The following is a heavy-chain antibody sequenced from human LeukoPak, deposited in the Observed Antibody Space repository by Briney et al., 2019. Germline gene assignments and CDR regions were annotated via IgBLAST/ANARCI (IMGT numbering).Heavy chain of an antibody. V-gene: IGHV4-4*07. J-gene: IGHJ6*03. Sequence: SETLSLTCTVSGGSIRSYYWSWVRQPAGKGLEWIGCIYFSGSTNYSPSLKSRVTLSIDTSNSQFLLNLHSVTAADTAVYYCARVREYSSSYYYYYYYMDVWGKGTTVTVSS. CDR3: ARVREYSSSYYYYYYYMDV. D-gene: IGHD6-6*01. CDR1: GGSIRSYY. CDR2: IYFSGST.